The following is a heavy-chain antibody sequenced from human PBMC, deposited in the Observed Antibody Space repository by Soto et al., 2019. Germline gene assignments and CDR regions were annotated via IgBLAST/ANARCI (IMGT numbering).Heavy chain of an antibody. Sequence: LSLTCAVYGGSFSGYYWSWIRQPPGKGLEWIGEINHSGSTNYNPSLESRVTISVDTSKNQFSLKLSSVTAADTAVYYCARGRRNAVTIDYWGQGTLVTVSS. D-gene: IGHD4-17*01. CDR1: GGSFSGYY. CDR2: INHSGST. CDR3: ARGRRNAVTIDY. J-gene: IGHJ4*02. V-gene: IGHV4-34*01.